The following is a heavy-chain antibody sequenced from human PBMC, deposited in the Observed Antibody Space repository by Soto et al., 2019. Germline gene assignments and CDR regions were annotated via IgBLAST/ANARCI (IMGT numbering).Heavy chain of an antibody. CDR1: GYSFTDYH. V-gene: IGHV1-2*06. J-gene: IGHJ5*02. CDR2: INPKSGGA. CDR3: ARGLHCTSANCPEGGWFDP. Sequence: ASVKVSCKASGYSFTDYHIHWVRQAPGQGLEWLGRINPKSGGAHYAQNFQGRITMTRDTSVSTAYMELNSLRSDDTAVYFCARGLHCTSANCPEGGWFDPWGQGTLVTVSS. D-gene: IGHD2-2*01.